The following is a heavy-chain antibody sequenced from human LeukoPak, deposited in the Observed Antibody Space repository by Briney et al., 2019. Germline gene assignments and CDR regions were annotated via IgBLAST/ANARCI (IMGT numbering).Heavy chain of an antibody. CDR1: GGSFSGYY. V-gene: IGHV4-59*10. Sequence: SETLSLTCAVYGGSFSGYYWSWIRQPAGKGLEWIGRIYTSGSTNYNPSLKSRVTISVDTSKNQFSLKLSSVTAADTAVYYCARQGGWLRGGTNWFDPWGQGTLVTVSS. CDR3: ARQGGWLRGGTNWFDP. J-gene: IGHJ5*02. D-gene: IGHD3-10*01. CDR2: IYTSGST.